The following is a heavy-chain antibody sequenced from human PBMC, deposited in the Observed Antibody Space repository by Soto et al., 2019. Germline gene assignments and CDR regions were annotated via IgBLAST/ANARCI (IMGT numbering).Heavy chain of an antibody. Sequence: ASVKVSCKASGYTFTIYALHWVRQAPGQRLEWMGWINAGSGNTKYSQNFQGRVTITRDTSASTAYMELSSLRSEDTAVYYCARAYDFWSGHQVWCYMDVWGKGTTVTVSS. CDR1: GYTFTIYA. J-gene: IGHJ6*03. V-gene: IGHV1-3*01. CDR3: ARAYDFWSGHQVWCYMDV. CDR2: INAGSGNT. D-gene: IGHD3-3*01.